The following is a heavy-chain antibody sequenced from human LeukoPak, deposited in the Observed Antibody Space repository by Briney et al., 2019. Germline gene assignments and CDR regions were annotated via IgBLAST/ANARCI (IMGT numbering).Heavy chain of an antibody. CDR1: GFSLSNARMG. CDR2: IFSNDEK. V-gene: IGHV2-26*02. Sequence: SGPVLVKPTETLTLTCTVSGFSLSNARMGVSWIRQPPGKALEWLAHIFSNDEKSYSTSLKSRLTISKDTSKSQVVLTMTNMDPVDTATYYCARILNEGLRYFDWLPPYYYYMDVWGKGTTVTISS. CDR3: ARILNEGLRYFDWLPPYYYYMDV. J-gene: IGHJ6*03. D-gene: IGHD3-9*01.